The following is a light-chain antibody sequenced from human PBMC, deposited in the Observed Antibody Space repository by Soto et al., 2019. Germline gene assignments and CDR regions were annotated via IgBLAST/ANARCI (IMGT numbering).Light chain of an antibody. CDR3: QQRSIWPRS. Sequence: EIVLTQSPATLSLSPGERATLSCRASQSITTYLAWYRQKPGQAPRLLIYDASNRASGIPVRFSGSGSGTDFTLTISSLEPEDFAVYYCQQRSIWPRSFGGGTRVESK. V-gene: IGKV3-11*01. CDR2: DAS. J-gene: IGKJ4*01. CDR1: QSITTY.